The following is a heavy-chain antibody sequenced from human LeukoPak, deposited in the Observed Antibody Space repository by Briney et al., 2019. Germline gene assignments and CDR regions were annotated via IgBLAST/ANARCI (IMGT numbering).Heavy chain of an antibody. CDR3: ARGGLYDYVWGSYRHPSDY. Sequence: ASVKVSCKASGYTLTSYGISWVRQAPGQGLEWMGWISAYNGNTNYAQKLQGRVTMTTDTSTSTAYMELRSLRSDDTAVYYCARGGLYDYVWGSYRHPSDYWGQGTLVTVSS. CDR2: ISAYNGNT. D-gene: IGHD3-16*02. J-gene: IGHJ4*02. V-gene: IGHV1-18*01. CDR1: GYTLTSYG.